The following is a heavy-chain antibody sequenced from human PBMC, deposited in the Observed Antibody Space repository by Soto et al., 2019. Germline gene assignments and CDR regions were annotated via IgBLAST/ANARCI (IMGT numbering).Heavy chain of an antibody. CDR3: GRGKGNWNKSCWFDP. Sequence: SETLSLTCAVYGGSFSGYYWSWIRQPPGKGLEWIGEINHSGSTNYNPSLKSRVTISVDTSKNQFSLKLSSVTAADTAVYYCGRGKGNWNKSCWFDPGAREPWSPSPQ. J-gene: IGHJ5*02. D-gene: IGHD1-1*01. CDR1: GGSFSGYY. V-gene: IGHV4-34*01. CDR2: INHSGST.